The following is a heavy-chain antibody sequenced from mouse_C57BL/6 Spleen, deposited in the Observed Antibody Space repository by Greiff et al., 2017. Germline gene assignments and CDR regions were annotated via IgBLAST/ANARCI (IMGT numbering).Heavy chain of an antibody. J-gene: IGHJ3*01. CDR3: ARGESPFAD. V-gene: IGHV1-82*01. CDR1: GYAFSSSW. CDR2: IYPGDGAT. Sequence: VQLLESGPELVKPGASVKISCKASGYAFSSSWMHWVKQSPGKGLEWIGRIYPGDGATNSNRKFKGKATLTADKSSSTAYMQLRSLASEDSAVYFCARGESPFADWGQGTLVTVSA.